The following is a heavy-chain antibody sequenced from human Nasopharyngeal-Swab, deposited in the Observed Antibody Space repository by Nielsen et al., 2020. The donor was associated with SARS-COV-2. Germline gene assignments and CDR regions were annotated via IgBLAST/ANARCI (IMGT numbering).Heavy chain of an antibody. J-gene: IGHJ4*02. CDR1: GFTFSSYG. CDR2: IWYGGSNK. Sequence: GESLKISCAASGFTFSSYGMHWVRQAPGKGLEWVAVIWYGGSNKYYADSVKGRFTISRDNSKNTLYLQMNSLRAEDTAVYYCARDWTTGTTHYFDYWGQGTLVTVSS. V-gene: IGHV3-33*01. CDR3: ARDWTTGTTHYFDY. D-gene: IGHD1-1*01.